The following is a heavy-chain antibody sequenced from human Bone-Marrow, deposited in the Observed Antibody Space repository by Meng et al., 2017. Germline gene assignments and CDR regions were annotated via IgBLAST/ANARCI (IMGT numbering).Heavy chain of an antibody. J-gene: IGHJ4*02. CDR3: AREASPEYYFDY. CDR2: IYYSGST. V-gene: IGHV4-31*01. CDR1: GGSISIGGSY. D-gene: IGHD1-14*01. Sequence: HRQEAGPGLVQPSHSPSLTCTVSGGSISIGGSYWSWTREHPGKGLEWIGYIYYSGSTYYNPSLTSLVTISVDTSKNQFSLTLTSVTAADTAVYYCAREASPEYYFDYWGQGTLVTVSS.